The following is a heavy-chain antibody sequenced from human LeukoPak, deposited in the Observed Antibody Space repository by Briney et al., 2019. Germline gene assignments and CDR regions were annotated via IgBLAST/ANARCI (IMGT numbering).Heavy chain of an antibody. Sequence: GGSLRLSCAASGFTFSSYAMYWVRQAPGKGLEWVTNIWYDGSNKYYADSVKGRFTISRDNSKNTLYLQMDSLRAEDTAVYYCARGLFNYDNSGLNYWGQGTLVT. D-gene: IGHD3-22*01. J-gene: IGHJ4*02. V-gene: IGHV3-33*01. CDR3: ARGLFNYDNSGLNY. CDR1: GFTFSSYA. CDR2: IWYDGSNK.